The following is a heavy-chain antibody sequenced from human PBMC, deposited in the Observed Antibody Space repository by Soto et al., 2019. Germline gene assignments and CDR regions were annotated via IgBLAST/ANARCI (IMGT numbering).Heavy chain of an antibody. D-gene: IGHD3-3*01. CDR2: ISYDGSNE. Sequence: PGGSLRLSCAASGFTFSSYGMHWVRQALGKGLEWLAVISYDGSNEYYGDSVKGRFTISRDNSKNMMYLYMRSLGAEDTAVYYCAKSYYDFWSGYQTSYYYGMDVWGPGTTVTVSS. CDR3: AKSYYDFWSGYQTSYYYGMDV. V-gene: IGHV3-30*18. CDR1: GFTFSSYG. J-gene: IGHJ6*02.